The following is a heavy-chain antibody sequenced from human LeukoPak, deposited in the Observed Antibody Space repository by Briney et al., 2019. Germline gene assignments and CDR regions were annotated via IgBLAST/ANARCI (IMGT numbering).Heavy chain of an antibody. D-gene: IGHD6-6*01. J-gene: IGHJ6*03. CDR2: IYPGDSDT. CDR3: ARHVGLGTKYSSSSRPYYYYYMDV. CDR1: GYSFTSYW. V-gene: IGHV5-51*01. Sequence: GESLKISCKGSGYSFTSYWIGWVRQMPGKGLEWMGIIYPGDSDTRYSPSFQGQVTISADKSISTAYLQWSSLKASDTAMYYCARHVGLGTKYSSSSRPYYYYYMDVWGKGTTVTVSS.